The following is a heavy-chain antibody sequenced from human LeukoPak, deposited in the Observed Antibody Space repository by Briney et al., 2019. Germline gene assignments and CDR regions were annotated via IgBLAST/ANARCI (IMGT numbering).Heavy chain of an antibody. Sequence: PSETLSLTCTVSGGSINSGTYYWAWVRQTPGKGLEWIGEINHSGYTNDSPSLKSRVTLSIDTSRKQFSLNLRSVTVADAGTYYCTRMTTGHDYWGQGTLVTVSS. V-gene: IGHV4-39*07. CDR1: GGSINSGTYY. D-gene: IGHD4-17*01. J-gene: IGHJ4*02. CDR3: TRMTTGHDY. CDR2: INHSGYT.